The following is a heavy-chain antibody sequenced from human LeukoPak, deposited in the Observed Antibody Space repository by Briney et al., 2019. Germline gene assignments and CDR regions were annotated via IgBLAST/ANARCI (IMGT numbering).Heavy chain of an antibody. CDR2: IYWNDDK. CDR1: GFSLSTSGVG. V-gene: IGHV2-5*01. CDR3: AHSTYYDFWSGSINWFDP. Sequence: SGPTLVKPTQTLTLTCTFSGFSLSTSGVGVGWIRQPPGKALEWLALIYWNDDKRYSPSLKGRLTITKDTSKNQVVLTMTNMDPVDTATYYCAHSTYYDFWSGSINWFDPWGQGTLVTVSS. J-gene: IGHJ5*02. D-gene: IGHD3-3*01.